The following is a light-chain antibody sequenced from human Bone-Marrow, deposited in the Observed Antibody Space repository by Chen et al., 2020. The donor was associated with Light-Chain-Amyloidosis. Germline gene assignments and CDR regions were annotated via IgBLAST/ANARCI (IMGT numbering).Light chain of an antibody. Sequence: QSVLPQPPSVSAAPGQQVTISCSGSSSNIGNNYVSWYQQLPGTAPKLLIYDNNKRPSGIPDRCSGSKSGTSATLGITGLQTGDEADYYCGTWDSSLSAGVFGGGTKLTVL. CDR3: GTWDSSLSAGV. V-gene: IGLV1-51*01. J-gene: IGLJ3*02. CDR2: DNN. CDR1: SSNIGNNY.